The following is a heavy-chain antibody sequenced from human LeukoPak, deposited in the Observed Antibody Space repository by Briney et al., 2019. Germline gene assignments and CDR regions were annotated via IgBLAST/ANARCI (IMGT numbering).Heavy chain of an antibody. V-gene: IGHV4-4*07. CDR3: ARQVAYVNGMDV. J-gene: IGHJ6*02. Sequence: SETLSLTCTVSGGSISSYYWSWIRQPAGKGLEWVGRIYTSGSTSYNPSLKSRVTISVDTSKNQFSLKLSSVPAADTAVYYCARQVAYVNGMDVWGQGTAVTVSS. CDR1: GGSISSYY. CDR2: IYTSGST. D-gene: IGHD2-8*01.